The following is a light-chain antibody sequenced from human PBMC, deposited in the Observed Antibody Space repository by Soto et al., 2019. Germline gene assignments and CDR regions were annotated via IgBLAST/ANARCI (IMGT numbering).Light chain of an antibody. V-gene: IGKV1-27*01. J-gene: IGKJ1*01. CDR2: AAS. CDR1: QSISNC. Sequence: DIQMTQSPSSLSASVGDRVTITCRASQSISNCLAGYQQKPGKVPKLLIYAASTLQSGVPPRFSGSGSGTDFTLTISSLQPEDFATYYCQQYNSAPRTFGQGTKVEIK. CDR3: QQYNSAPRT.